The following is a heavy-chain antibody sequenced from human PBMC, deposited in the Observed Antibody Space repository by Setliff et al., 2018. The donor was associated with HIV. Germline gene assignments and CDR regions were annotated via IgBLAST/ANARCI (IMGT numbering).Heavy chain of an antibody. CDR2: INHSGNT. Sequence: SETLSLTCDLYGGSFDAYYWSWIRQPPGKGLEWMGEINHSGNTTYNPSLESRVTISADTTKNQSSLKLNTVTAADTAVYYCLLEAPLMMGTTPPLWGQGTLVTVSS. V-gene: IGHV4-34*01. CDR1: GGSFDAYY. CDR3: LLEAPLMMGTTPPL. D-gene: IGHD1-7*01. J-gene: IGHJ4*02.